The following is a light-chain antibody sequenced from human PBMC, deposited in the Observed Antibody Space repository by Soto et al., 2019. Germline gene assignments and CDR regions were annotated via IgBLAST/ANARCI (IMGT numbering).Light chain of an antibody. CDR2: GAS. V-gene: IGKV3-20*01. CDR1: QSISGSY. Sequence: EIVLTQSPGTLFLSPGERATLSCGASQSISGSYLAWYQQKPGQAPRLLIYGASSRTTDIPDRFSGSGSGADFTLTISRLEPEDFALYSCKQYGTSTPFAPGTRLEIK. CDR3: KQYGTSTP. J-gene: IGKJ5*01.